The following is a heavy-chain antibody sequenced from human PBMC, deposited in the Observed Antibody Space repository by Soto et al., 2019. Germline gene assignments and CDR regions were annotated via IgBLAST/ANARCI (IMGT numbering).Heavy chain of an antibody. D-gene: IGHD3-10*01. V-gene: IGHV1-24*01. CDR1: GYTLTELS. Sequence: GASVKVSCKVSGYTLTELSMHWVRQAPGKGLEWMGGFDPEDGETIYAQKFQGRVTMTEDTSTDTAYMELSSLRSEDTAVYYCATAVEDLFGDPHFDYWGQGTLVTVSS. CDR2: FDPEDGET. J-gene: IGHJ4*02. CDR3: ATAVEDLFGDPHFDY.